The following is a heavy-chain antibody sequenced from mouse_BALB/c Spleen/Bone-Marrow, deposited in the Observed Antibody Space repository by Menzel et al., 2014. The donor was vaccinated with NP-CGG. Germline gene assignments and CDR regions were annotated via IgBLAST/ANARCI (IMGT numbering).Heavy chain of an antibody. CDR1: GYTFTSYW. Sequence: QVQLQQSGAELVKPGASVKLSCKASGYTFTSYWMRWVKQRPGQGLEWIGEINPSNGRTNYNEKFKSKATLTVDKSSSTAYMQLSSLTSEDSAVYYCARGDGFAWFAYWGQGTLVTVSA. D-gene: IGHD3-3*01. J-gene: IGHJ3*01. CDR3: ARGDGFAWFAY. CDR2: INPSNGRT. V-gene: IGHV1S81*02.